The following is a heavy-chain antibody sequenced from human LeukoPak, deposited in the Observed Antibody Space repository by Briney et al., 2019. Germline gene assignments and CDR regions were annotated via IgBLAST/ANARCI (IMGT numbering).Heavy chain of an antibody. CDR2: IYYSGSV. V-gene: IGHV4-59*01. CDR3: ARVGDSGTYYAFDY. J-gene: IGHJ4*01. Sequence: SETLSLTCTVSGASISSYFWSWIRQPPGKGLEWIGYIYYSGSVNYNPSLKGRVTISVDTSKNQFSLNLSSVTAADTAVYYCARVGDSGTYYAFDYWGQGTLVTVPS. CDR1: GASISSYF. D-gene: IGHD1-26*01.